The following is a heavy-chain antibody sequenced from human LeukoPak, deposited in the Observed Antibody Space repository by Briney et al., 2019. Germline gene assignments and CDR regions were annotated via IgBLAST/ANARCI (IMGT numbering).Heavy chain of an antibody. CDR1: GYTVTAYY. CDR2: INPKSGAT. CDR3: ARGRGTYSLDY. J-gene: IGHJ4*02. D-gene: IGHD3-10*01. Sequence: PSVIFSCKASGYTVTAYYMHWVRQAPGQGLEWMGRINPKSGATNYAQKFQGRVTMTRDTSISTVYMELSSLRSDDTAVYYCARGRGTYSLDYWGQGT. V-gene: IGHV1-2*02.